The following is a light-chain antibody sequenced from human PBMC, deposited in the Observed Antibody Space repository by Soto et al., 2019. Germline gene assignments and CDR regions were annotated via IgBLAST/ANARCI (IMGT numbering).Light chain of an antibody. J-gene: IGLJ2*01. CDR2: RIT. Sequence: QSVLTQPPSTSGTPGQRVTISCSGSSSNIGSNYVYWYQQLPGMAPKLLIYRITQRPSGVPDRFSGSKSGTSASLAISALRSEDEADYYCAAWDDSLSGPVFGGGTKLTVL. CDR1: SSNIGSNY. CDR3: AAWDDSLSGPV. V-gene: IGLV1-47*01.